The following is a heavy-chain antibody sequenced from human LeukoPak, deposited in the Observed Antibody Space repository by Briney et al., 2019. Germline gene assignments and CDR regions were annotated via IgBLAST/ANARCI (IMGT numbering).Heavy chain of an antibody. CDR2: INHSGST. D-gene: IGHD1-7*01. CDR1: GGSFSGYY. J-gene: IGHJ4*02. V-gene: IGHV4-34*01. Sequence: SETLSLTCAVYGGSFSGYYWSWIRQPPGKGLEWIGEINHSGSTNYNPSLKSRVTISVDTSKNQFSLKLSSVTAADTAVYYCPSVDELELRVLDYWGQGTLVTVSS. CDR3: PSVDELELRVLDY.